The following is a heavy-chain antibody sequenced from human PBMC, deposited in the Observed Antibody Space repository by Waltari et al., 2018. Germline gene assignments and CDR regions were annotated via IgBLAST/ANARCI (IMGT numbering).Heavy chain of an antibody. D-gene: IGHD3-16*02. CDR1: GYSISSGYY. CDR2: IYHSGST. J-gene: IGHJ3*02. CDR3: ARAFEGVIAYDAFDI. Sequence: QVQLQESGPGLVKPSETLSLPCAVSGYSISSGYYWGWIRQPPGKGLEWIGSIYHSGSTYYNPSLKSRVTISVDTSKNQFSLKLSSVTAADTAVYYCARAFEGVIAYDAFDIWGQGTMVTVSS. V-gene: IGHV4-38-2*01.